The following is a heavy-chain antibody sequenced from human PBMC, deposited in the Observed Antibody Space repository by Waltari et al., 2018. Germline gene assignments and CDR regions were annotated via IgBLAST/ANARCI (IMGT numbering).Heavy chain of an antibody. CDR2: IYYSGST. Sequence: QVQLQESGPGLVKPSETLSLTCTVPGGPISSYYWRWIRQPPGKGLEGIGYIYYSGSTNYNPSLKSRVTISVDTSKNQFSLKLSSVTAADTAVYYCARDQVRGWTSRWFDPWGQGTLVTVSS. D-gene: IGHD2-15*01. V-gene: IGHV4-59*01. CDR1: GGPISSYY. CDR3: ARDQVRGWTSRWFDP. J-gene: IGHJ5*02.